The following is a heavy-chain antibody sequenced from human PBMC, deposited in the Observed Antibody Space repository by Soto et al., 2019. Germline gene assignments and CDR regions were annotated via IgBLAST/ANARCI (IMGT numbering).Heavy chain of an antibody. CDR1: GGTFSSYT. D-gene: IGHD5-18*01. CDR3: ANRGYSYGFVIY. V-gene: IGHV1-69*02. Sequence: QVQLVQSGAEVKKPGSSVKVSCKASGGTFSSYTFSSVRQAPGQGLEWMGRIIPMLGIANYAQKFQGRVTITADKSTSTAYMELSSLRSEDTAVYYCANRGYSYGFVIYWGQGTLVTVSS. CDR2: IIPMLGIA. J-gene: IGHJ4*02.